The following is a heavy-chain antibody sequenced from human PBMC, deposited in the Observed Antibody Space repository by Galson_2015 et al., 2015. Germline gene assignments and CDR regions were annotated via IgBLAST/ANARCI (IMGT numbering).Heavy chain of an antibody. D-gene: IGHD4-17*01. CDR3: AKGTYTGDYGAGY. CDR2: ISGSGGVST. Sequence: SLRLSCAGPGFTFSSFAMSWVRQAPGKGLEWVSAISGSGGVSTYYADSVKGRFTISRDDSKNTLHLQMNSLRAEDTAVYYCAKGTYTGDYGAGYWGQGTLVTVSS. CDR1: GFTFSSFA. V-gene: IGHV3-23*01. J-gene: IGHJ4*02.